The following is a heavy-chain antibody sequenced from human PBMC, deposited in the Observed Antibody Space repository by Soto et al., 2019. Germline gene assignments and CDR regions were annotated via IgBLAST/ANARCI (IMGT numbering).Heavy chain of an antibody. D-gene: IGHD1-1*01. Sequence: PSVTLPLTWTVSGVTISSDDDYWSWIRQPPGKGLEWIGHIYYSGRTYFNPSLQSRITISAETSKNQFSLKLSSMTAADTAVYYSARASLIVPDGVGIGQLDQWGQGILVTVS. V-gene: IGHV4-30-4*01. CDR3: ARASLIVPDGVGIGQLDQ. CDR1: GVTISSDDDY. J-gene: IGHJ4*02. CDR2: IYYSGRT.